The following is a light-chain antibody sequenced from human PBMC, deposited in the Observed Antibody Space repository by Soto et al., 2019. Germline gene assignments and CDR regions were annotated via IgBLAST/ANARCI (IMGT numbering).Light chain of an antibody. Sequence: QSALTQPPSASGSPGQSVTISCTGTSSDVGGYNYVSWYQQHPGKAPKFIIYEVTKRPSGVPDRFSGSKSGNTASLTVSGLQAEDEADYYCSSYAGSNNLLFGGGTKLTVL. CDR2: EVT. CDR3: SSYAGSNNLL. CDR1: SSDVGGYNY. J-gene: IGLJ2*01. V-gene: IGLV2-8*01.